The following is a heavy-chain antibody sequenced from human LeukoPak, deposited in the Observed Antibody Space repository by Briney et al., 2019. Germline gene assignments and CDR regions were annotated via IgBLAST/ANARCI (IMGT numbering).Heavy chain of an antibody. CDR2: ISSSSSYI. V-gene: IGHV3-21*01. CDR3: ARDRRQQLTTKGGDY. J-gene: IGHJ4*02. CDR1: GFTFSSYS. D-gene: IGHD6-13*01. Sequence: RTGGSLRLSCAASGFTFSSYSMNWVRQAPGKGLEWVSSISSSSSYIYYADSVKGRFTISRDNAKNSLYLQMNSLRAEDTAVYYCARDRRQQLTTKGGDYWGQGTLVTVSS.